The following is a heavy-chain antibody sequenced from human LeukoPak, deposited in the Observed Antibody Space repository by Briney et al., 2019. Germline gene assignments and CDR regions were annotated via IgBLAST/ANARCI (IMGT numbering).Heavy chain of an antibody. CDR3: ARCYRGYYIKLDY. CDR1: GGSISSGDYY. V-gene: IGHV4-39*01. J-gene: IGHJ4*02. D-gene: IGHD3-22*01. CDR2: IYYSGST. Sequence: SQTLSLTCTVSGGSISSGDYYWSWIRQPPGKGLEWIGSIYYSGSTYYNPSLKSRVTVSVDTSKNQFSLKLSSVTAADTAVYYCARCYRGYYIKLDYWGQGTLVTVSS.